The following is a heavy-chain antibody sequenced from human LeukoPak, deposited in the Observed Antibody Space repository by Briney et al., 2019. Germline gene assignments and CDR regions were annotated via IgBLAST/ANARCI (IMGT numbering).Heavy chain of an antibody. CDR1: GYTFTSYY. CDR2: INPSGGRT. J-gene: IGHJ3*02. Sequence: GASVKVSCKESGYTFTSYYMHWVRQAPGEGVERMGIINPSGGRTRYAQKFQGRVTMTRDTARSTVYMELSSLRSEDTAVYYCARASITIFGVVMSSFDILGQGTMVTVSS. V-gene: IGHV1-46*03. CDR3: ARASITIFGVVMSSFDI. D-gene: IGHD3-3*01.